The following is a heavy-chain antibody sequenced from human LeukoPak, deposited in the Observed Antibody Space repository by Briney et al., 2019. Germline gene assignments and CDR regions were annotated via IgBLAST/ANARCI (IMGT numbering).Heavy chain of an antibody. D-gene: IGHD3-22*01. Sequence: GGSLRLSCAASGFTFSSYAMSWVRQAPGKGLEWVSAISGSGGSPYYADSVKGRFTISRDNSKHALYLQMNSLRAEDTAVYYCAKGAYDSSGYTNYFYYYGMDVWGQGTTVTDSS. J-gene: IGHJ6*02. CDR1: GFTFSSYA. V-gene: IGHV3-23*01. CDR2: ISGSGGSP. CDR3: AKGAYDSSGYTNYFYYYGMDV.